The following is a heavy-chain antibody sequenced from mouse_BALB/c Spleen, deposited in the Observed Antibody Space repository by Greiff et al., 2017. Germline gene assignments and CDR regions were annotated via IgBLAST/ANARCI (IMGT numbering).Heavy chain of an antibody. CDR1: GFTFSSFG. CDR3: ARYTGHAMDY. D-gene: IGHD1-1*01. Sequence: DVQLVESGGGLVQPGGSRKLSCTASGFTFSSFGMHWVRQAPEKGLEWVAYISSGSSTIYYADTVKGRFTISRDNPKNTLFLQMTSLRSEDTAMYYCARYTGHAMDYWGQGTSVTVSS. CDR2: ISSGSSTI. V-gene: IGHV5-17*02. J-gene: IGHJ4*01.